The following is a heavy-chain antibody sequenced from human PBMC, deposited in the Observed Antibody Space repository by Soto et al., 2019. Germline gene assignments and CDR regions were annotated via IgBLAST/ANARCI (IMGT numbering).Heavy chain of an antibody. J-gene: IGHJ4*02. Sequence: QVQLQESGQGLVKPSETLSLTCTVSSGSISSYYWSWIRQPPGKGLEWIGYIYYSGSTNYNPSLKSRVTISVDTSKNQFSLKLSSVTAADTAVYYCARVWGYYFDYWGQGTLVIVSS. CDR1: SGSISSYY. D-gene: IGHD2-21*01. CDR2: IYYSGST. V-gene: IGHV4-59*01. CDR3: ARVWGYYFDY.